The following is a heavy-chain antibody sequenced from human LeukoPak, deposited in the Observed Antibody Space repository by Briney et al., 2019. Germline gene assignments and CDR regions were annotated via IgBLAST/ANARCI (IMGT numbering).Heavy chain of an antibody. CDR3: ARGQGHGFDI. CDR2: INNDGSST. J-gene: IGHJ3*02. CDR1: GFTFSSYW. Sequence: GGSLRLSCAASGFTFSSYWMHWVRQAPGKGLVWVSGINNDGSSTKYADSVKGRFTISRDNAKNTLYVQVNSLRVDDTAVYCCARGQGHGFDIWGQGTMVTVSS. V-gene: IGHV3-74*01.